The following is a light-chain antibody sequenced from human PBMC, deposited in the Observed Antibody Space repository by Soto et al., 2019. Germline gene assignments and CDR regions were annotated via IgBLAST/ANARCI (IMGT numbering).Light chain of an antibody. CDR1: HSVSGS. CDR2: SAS. V-gene: IGKV3-15*01. Sequence: EIELTQSPGTLSVSPGERATLSCRATHSVSGSLAWYQQKHGRPPRLLIHSASTRATGIPARFSGSGSGTDFTLTISSLQSEDFAVYYCQQYNNWPRYTFGQGTRLEIK. CDR3: QQYNNWPRYT. J-gene: IGKJ2*01.